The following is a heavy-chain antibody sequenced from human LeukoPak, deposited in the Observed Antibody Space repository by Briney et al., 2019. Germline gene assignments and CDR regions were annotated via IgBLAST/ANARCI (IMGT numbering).Heavy chain of an antibody. D-gene: IGHD4-17*01. CDR1: AGSINSGSYY. CDR2: IYYSGST. Sequence: PSETLSLTCTVSAGSINSGSYYWGWIRQPPGKGLDWIGCIYYSGSTYYNPSLKSRVTISLDTSKNQFSLQLNSVTPEDTAVYYCAREPYGDYGFDYWGQGTLVTVSS. V-gene: IGHV4-39*02. CDR3: AREPYGDYGFDY. J-gene: IGHJ4*02.